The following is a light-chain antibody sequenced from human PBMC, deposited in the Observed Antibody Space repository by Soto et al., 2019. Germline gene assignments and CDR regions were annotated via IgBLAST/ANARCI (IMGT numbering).Light chain of an antibody. J-gene: IGKJ2*02. Sequence: DIQMTQSPSSLSASVGDRVTITCRASQSISTYLNWYQQKVGKAPKLLIYAASSLQRGVPSRFSGSRSGSDFTLTIGSLQPEDFATYYCQQSYSTPRTFGQGTKLEIK. CDR2: AAS. CDR3: QQSYSTPRT. CDR1: QSISTY. V-gene: IGKV1-39*01.